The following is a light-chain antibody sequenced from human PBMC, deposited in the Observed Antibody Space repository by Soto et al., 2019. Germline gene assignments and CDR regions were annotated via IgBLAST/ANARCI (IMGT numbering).Light chain of an antibody. V-gene: IGLV1-51*01. CDR1: SSNIGNNY. J-gene: IGLJ2*01. CDR2: DNS. CDR3: GTWDSSLSAAL. Sequence: QSVLTQPPAVSAAPGQTVTLSCSGSSSNIGNNYVSWYQQFPGTAPKLLIFDNSKRPSGIPDRFSGSKSGTSATLGITGLQTGDEADYYCGTWDSSLSAALFVGGTKLTVL.